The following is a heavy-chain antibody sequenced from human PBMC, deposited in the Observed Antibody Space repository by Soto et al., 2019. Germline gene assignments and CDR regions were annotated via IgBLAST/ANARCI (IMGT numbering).Heavy chain of an antibody. Sequence: EVQLLESGGGLVQPGGSLRLSCAASGFTFSSYAMSWVRQAPGKGLAWVSAISGSGGSTYYADSVKGRFTISRDNSKNALYLQMNSLRAEDTAVYYGAKTYSSSWYYFDYWGQGTLVTVSS. CDR2: ISGSGGST. J-gene: IGHJ4*02. D-gene: IGHD6-13*01. CDR3: AKTYSSSWYYFDY. CDR1: GFTFSSYA. V-gene: IGHV3-23*01.